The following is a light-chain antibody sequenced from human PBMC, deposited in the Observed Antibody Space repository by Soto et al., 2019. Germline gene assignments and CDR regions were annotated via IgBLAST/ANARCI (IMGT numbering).Light chain of an antibody. V-gene: IGLV2-8*01. CDR1: SSDIGGYNS. CDR3: SSYAASDSFVV. Sequence: QSALTQPPSASGSPGQSVTISCTGTSSDIGGYNSVSWYQQHPGKAPKLIIYEVYKRPSGVPDRFSGSKSGNTASLTVSGLQAEDEAEYYCSSYAASDSFVVFGGGTKLTVL. CDR2: EVY. J-gene: IGLJ2*01.